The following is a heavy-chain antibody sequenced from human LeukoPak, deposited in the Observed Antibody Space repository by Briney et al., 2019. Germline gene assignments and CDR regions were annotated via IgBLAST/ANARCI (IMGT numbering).Heavy chain of an antibody. D-gene: IGHD3-22*01. CDR2: INPRGGST. J-gene: IGHJ4*02. Sequence: ASVKVSCKASGYTFTSHFMHWVRQAPGQGLEWMGIINPRGGSTSYTQKFQGRVTMTTDTSTSTAYMELRRLRSDDTAVYYCARDRVAGYYDSSGRYFDYWGQGTLVTVSS. V-gene: IGHV1-46*01. CDR1: GYTFTSHF. CDR3: ARDRVAGYYDSSGRYFDY.